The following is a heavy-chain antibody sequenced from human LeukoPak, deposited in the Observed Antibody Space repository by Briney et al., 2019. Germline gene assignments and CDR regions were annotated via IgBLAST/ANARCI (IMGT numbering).Heavy chain of an antibody. V-gene: IGHV1-46*01. CDR2: INPSGGST. D-gene: IGHD3-22*01. Sequence: ASVKVSCKASGYTFTNYYMHWVRQAPGQGLEWMGIINPSGGSTSYAQKFQGRVTMTRDTSTSTVYMELSSLRSEDTAVYYCARDPSLYDSSGYLNDYWGQGTLVTVSS. CDR1: GYTFTNYY. CDR3: ARDPSLYDSSGYLNDY. J-gene: IGHJ4*02.